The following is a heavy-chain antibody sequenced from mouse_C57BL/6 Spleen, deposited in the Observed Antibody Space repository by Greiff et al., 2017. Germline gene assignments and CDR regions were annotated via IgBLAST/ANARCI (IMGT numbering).Heavy chain of an antibody. CDR2: INPTYGTT. V-gene: IGHV1-39*01. J-gene: IGHJ3*01. CDR3: ASNYAANWFAY. CDR1: GYSFTDYN. D-gene: IGHD6-5*01. Sequence: VQLQQSGPELVKPGASVKISCKASGYSFTDYNMNWVKQSHGKSLEWIGVINPTYGTTSSNQKFKGKATLTVDQSSSTAYMQRNSLTSEYSAFYYCASNYAANWFAYWGQGTLVTVSA.